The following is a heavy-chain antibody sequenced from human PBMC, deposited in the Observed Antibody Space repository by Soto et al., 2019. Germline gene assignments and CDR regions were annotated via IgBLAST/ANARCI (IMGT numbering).Heavy chain of an antibody. Sequence: QVQLVESGGGVVQPGRSLRLSCAASGFTFSSYAMHWVRQAPGKGLEWVAVISYDGSNKYYADSVKGRFTISRDNSKNTLYLQMNSLRAEDTAVYYCARGFWSSYWAGDYFDYWGQGTLVTVSS. V-gene: IGHV3-30-3*01. J-gene: IGHJ4*02. D-gene: IGHD3-3*01. CDR1: GFTFSSYA. CDR3: ARGFWSSYWAGDYFDY. CDR2: ISYDGSNK.